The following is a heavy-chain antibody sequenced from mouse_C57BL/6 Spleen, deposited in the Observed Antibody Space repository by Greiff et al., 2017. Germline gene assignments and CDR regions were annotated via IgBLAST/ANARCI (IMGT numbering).Heavy chain of an antibody. CDR1: GYTFTSYW. V-gene: IGHV1-64*01. CDR3: ARWEAHAMDY. CDR2: IHPNSGST. D-gene: IGHD4-1*01. J-gene: IGHJ4*01. Sequence: VQLQQSGAELVKPGASVKLSCKASGYTFTSYWMHWVKQRPGQGLEWIGMIHPNSGSTNYNEKFKSKATLTVDKSSSTAYMQLSSLTSEDSAVYYCARWEAHAMDYWGQGTSVTVSS.